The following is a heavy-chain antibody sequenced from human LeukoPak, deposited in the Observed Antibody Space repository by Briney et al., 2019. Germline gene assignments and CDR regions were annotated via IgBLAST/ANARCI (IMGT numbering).Heavy chain of an antibody. CDR2: IIPILGIA. CDR1: GGTLSSYI. D-gene: IGHD4-17*01. CDR3: ASPAWSPGATVTSYAFDI. Sequence: SVKVCCKASGGTLSSYIISWVRQAPGQGLEWMGRIIPILGIANYAQKFQGRVTITADKSTSTAYMELSSLRSEDTAVYYCASPAWSPGATVTSYAFDIWGQGTMVTASS. V-gene: IGHV1-69*02. J-gene: IGHJ3*02.